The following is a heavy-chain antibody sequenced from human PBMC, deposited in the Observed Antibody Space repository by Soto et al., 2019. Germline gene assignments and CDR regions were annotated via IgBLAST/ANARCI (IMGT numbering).Heavy chain of an antibody. J-gene: IGHJ4*02. D-gene: IGHD6-19*01. CDR2: IIPTSGTT. V-gene: IGHV1-69*13. CDR3: ASRPDPGEWLVTQTDS. Sequence: GASVKVSCKASGGFLSGYIFTWVRQAPGQGLEWMGGIIPTSGTTNYAQKFQGKVTITAAESTSTTYMELNSLKSDDTAVYYCASRPDPGEWLVTQTDSWGLGTLVTVSS. CDR1: GGFLSGYI.